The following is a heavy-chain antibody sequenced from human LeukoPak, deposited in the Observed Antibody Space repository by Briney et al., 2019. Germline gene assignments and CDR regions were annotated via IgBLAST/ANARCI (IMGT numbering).Heavy chain of an antibody. V-gene: IGHV4-38-2*01. CDR3: ARAAGAAGGQYFDY. D-gene: IGHD6-13*01. J-gene: IGHJ4*02. Sequence: SETLSLNCAVSGYSITSGYYWGWIRQPPGKGLEWIGSIYHSGSTYYNPSLKTRVTISVDTSKNQFSLNLGPVTAADTAVYYCARAAGAAGGQYFDYWGQGTLVTVSS. CDR1: GYSITSGYY. CDR2: IYHSGST.